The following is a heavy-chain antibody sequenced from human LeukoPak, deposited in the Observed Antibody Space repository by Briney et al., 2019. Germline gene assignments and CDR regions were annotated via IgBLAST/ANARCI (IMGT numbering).Heavy chain of an antibody. V-gene: IGHV3-66*01. D-gene: IGHD4-17*01. J-gene: IGHJ4*02. CDR1: GFTVSSNY. CDR3: ARDNDYGDYI. Sequence: GGSLRLTCAASGFTVSSNYMSWVRQAPGEGLEWVSVIYSGGSTYYADSVKGRFTISRDNSKNTLYLQMNSLRAEGTAVYYCARDNDYGDYIWGQGTLVTVSS. CDR2: IYSGGST.